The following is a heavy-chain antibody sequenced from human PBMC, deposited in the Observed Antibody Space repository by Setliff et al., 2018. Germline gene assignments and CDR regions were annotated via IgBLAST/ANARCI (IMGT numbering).Heavy chain of an antibody. CDR1: GYTFTSYD. D-gene: IGHD3-10*01. Sequence: ASVKVSCKASGYTFTSYDINWVRQATGQGLEWMGWMNPNSGNTGYAQKFQGRVTMTRNTSISTAYMELSSLRSEDSAKYYCARHGGSGISFDYWGQGTLVTVSS. V-gene: IGHV1-8*02. CDR3: ARHGGSGISFDY. CDR2: MNPNSGNT. J-gene: IGHJ4*02.